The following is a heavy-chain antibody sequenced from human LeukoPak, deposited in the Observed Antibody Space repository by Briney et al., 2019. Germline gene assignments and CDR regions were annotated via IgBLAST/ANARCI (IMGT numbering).Heavy chain of an antibody. J-gene: IGHJ4*02. CDR2: ISSSGSTT. Sequence: PGGSLRLSCAASGFTFSDHYMNWVRQAPGKGLEWVSYISSSGSTTYYADSVKGRFTISRDNAKNSLYLQMNSLRAEDTAVYYCVRGRKGVLIDYWGQGTLVTVSS. CDR1: GFTFSDHY. CDR3: VRGRKGVLIDY. D-gene: IGHD1-14*01. V-gene: IGHV3-11*04.